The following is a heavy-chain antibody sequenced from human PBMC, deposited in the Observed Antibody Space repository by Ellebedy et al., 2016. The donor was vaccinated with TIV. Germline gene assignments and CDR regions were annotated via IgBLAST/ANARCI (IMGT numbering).Heavy chain of an antibody. D-gene: IGHD3-22*01. J-gene: IGHJ4*02. V-gene: IGHV1-24*01. CDR1: GYTLTALS. CDR3: ATSRALFSSGYYAYFDF. CDR2: FDPANRKT. Sequence: AASVKVSCKVSGYTLTALSMHWVRQAPGKGLEWLGGFDPANRKTTYAPTFQGRLTMTDDPSTDTAYLELSSLTSDDTAIYYCATSRALFSSGYYAYFDFWGQGTLVSVSS.